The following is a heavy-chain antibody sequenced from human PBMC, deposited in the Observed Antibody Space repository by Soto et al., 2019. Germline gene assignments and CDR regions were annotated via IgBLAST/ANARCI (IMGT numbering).Heavy chain of an antibody. D-gene: IGHD6-13*01. CDR3: FRVKLGREPLKAFDA. CDR2: IKNNANSYAI. J-gene: IGHJ3*01. Sequence: GGSLILSCAASGFTFSDHYMDWVRQAPGKGLEWVARIKNNANSYAIEYAASVKGRFTISRDDSKNSLYLQMNSLRTEDTAIYYCFRVKLGREPLKAFDAWGQGTMVTVSS. CDR1: GFTFSDHY. V-gene: IGHV3-72*01.